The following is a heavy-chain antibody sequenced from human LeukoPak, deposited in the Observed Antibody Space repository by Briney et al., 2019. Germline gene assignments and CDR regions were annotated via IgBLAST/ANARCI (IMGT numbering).Heavy chain of an antibody. V-gene: IGHV3-49*04. CDR3: TSTQLDRGEYDYTMDV. J-gene: IGHJ6*02. D-gene: IGHD1-1*01. CDR2: IRSKTYGGST. CDR1: GFTFSSYA. Sequence: GGSLRLSCAASGFTFSSYAMSWVRQAPGKGLEWVGFIRSKTYGGSTEYAASVKARFTISRDDSKSIAYLQMISLKTDDTGVYYCTSTQLDRGEYDYTMDVWGQGTTVTVSS.